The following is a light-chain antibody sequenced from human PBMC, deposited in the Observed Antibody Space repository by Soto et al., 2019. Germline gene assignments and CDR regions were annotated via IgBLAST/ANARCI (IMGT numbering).Light chain of an antibody. V-gene: IGLV1-44*01. J-gene: IGLJ2*01. Sequence: QSVLTQPPSASETPGQRVTISCAGTSSNVGSNSVTWYQQLPGAAPKLLIFGNDQRPAGVPLRFSGSKSGTSASLAISALQYEDEADYYCASCDDSLSGWVFGGGTKLTVL. CDR3: ASCDDSLSGWV. CDR1: SSNVGSNS. CDR2: GND.